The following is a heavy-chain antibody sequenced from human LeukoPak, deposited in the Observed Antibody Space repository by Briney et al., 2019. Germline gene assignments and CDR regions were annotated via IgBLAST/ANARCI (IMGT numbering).Heavy chain of an antibody. D-gene: IGHD1-26*01. CDR3: AKGGAFLRGSYSPIDAFDI. V-gene: IGHV1-69*06. CDR2: IIPIFGTA. J-gene: IGHJ3*02. Sequence: ASVKVSCKASGGTFSSYAISWVRQAPGQGLEWMGGIIPIFGTANYAQKFQGRVTITADKSTSAAYMELSSLRSEDTAVYYCAKGGAFLRGSYSPIDAFDIWGQGTMVTVSS. CDR1: GGTFSSYA.